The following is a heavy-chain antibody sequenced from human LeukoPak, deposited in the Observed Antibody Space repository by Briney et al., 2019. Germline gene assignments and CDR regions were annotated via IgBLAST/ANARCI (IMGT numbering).Heavy chain of an antibody. CDR1: GGXISSYY. J-gene: IGHJ4*02. V-gene: IGHV4-4*07. CDR3: SRHEALPGDY. D-gene: IGHD5-24*01. Sequence: SETLSLTCTVSGGXISSYYCSWIRQPAGKGLEWIGRIHTSGSTNYNPSLKSRVTMSVDTSKNQFSLKLNSVTAADTAVYYCSRHEALPGDYWGQGTLVTVSS. CDR2: IHTSGST.